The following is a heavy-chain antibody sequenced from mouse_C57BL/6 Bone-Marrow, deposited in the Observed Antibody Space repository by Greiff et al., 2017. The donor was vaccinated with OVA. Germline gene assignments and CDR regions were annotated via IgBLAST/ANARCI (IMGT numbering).Heavy chain of an antibody. V-gene: IGHV1-59*01. CDR1: GYTFTSYW. J-gene: IGHJ4*01. D-gene: IGHD2-4*01. CDR2: IDPSDSYT. CDR3: AREDDYDGSYAMDY. Sequence: VQLQQPGAELVRPGTSVKLSCKASGYTFTSYWMHWVKQRPGQGLEWIGVIDPSDSYTNYNQKFKGKATLTVDTSSSTAYMQLSSLTSEDSAVYYCAREDDYDGSYAMDYWGQGTSVTVSS.